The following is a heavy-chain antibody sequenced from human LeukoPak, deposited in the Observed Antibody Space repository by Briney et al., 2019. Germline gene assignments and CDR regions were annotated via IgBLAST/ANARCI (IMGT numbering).Heavy chain of an antibody. V-gene: IGHV4-59*08. D-gene: IGHD5-24*01. CDR3: ARLDAAAGRYLQFFY. Sequence: SETLSLTCTVSGGSISNYYWSWIRQSPEKGLEWIGYIHDSGSTNYNPSLKSRVTISVDTSKNQFSLKLSSVTAADTAVYYCARLDAAAGRYLQFFYWGQGTPVTVSS. CDR2: IHDSGST. J-gene: IGHJ4*02. CDR1: GGSISNYY.